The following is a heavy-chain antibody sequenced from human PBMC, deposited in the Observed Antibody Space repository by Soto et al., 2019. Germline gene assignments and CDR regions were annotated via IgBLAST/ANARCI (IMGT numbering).Heavy chain of an antibody. Sequence: SETMSLPCIVSGEYISASTYYWGWDSQPPGEGLEWIGSIYYDGTTYSNPSLKSRVSLSVDTSTNQFSLQLTSVTAADTAVYYCSRHGVNSPFRFWGQGTMVTVSS. V-gene: IGHV4-39*01. CDR1: GEYISASTYY. CDR3: SRHGVNSPFRF. D-gene: IGHD3-3*01. J-gene: IGHJ3*01. CDR2: IYYDGTT.